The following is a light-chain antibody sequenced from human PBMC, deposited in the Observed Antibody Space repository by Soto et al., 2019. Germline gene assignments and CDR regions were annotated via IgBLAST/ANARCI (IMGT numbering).Light chain of an antibody. CDR2: AAS. CDR1: QDISSG. Sequence: DIQMTQSPSSVSASVGDRVTITCRASQDISSGLVWYQQKPGRAPKVLSYAASSLQTGVPSRFSGSGSGTDFTLTISSLQPEDSATYYCQQANSFPPTFGQGTRLEIK. CDR3: QQANSFPPT. V-gene: IGKV1-12*01. J-gene: IGKJ5*01.